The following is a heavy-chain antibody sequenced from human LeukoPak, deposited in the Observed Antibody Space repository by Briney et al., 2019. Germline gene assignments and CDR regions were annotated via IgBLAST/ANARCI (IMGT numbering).Heavy chain of an antibody. Sequence: GGSLRLSCTASGFTFSIYSMSWVRQAPGKGLEWVSAISDSSYYTHYADSVRGRFTISRDNSRNTVYLQMNSLRAEDTAVYYCAKDDRWLQFCCWGQGTLVTVSS. V-gene: IGHV3-23*01. J-gene: IGHJ4*02. D-gene: IGHD5-24*01. CDR2: ISDSSYYT. CDR1: GFTFSIYS. CDR3: AKDDRWLQFCC.